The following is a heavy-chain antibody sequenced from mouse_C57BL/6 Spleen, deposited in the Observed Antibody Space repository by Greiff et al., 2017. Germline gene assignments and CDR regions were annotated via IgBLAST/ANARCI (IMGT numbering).Heavy chain of an antibody. CDR1: GYTFTSYW. D-gene: IGHD2-2*01. V-gene: IGHV1-53*01. CDR2: INPSNGGT. CDR3: ASPLIYYGYDEGFDY. J-gene: IGHJ2*01. Sequence: QVQLQQPGTELVKPGASVKLSCKASGYTFTSYWMHWVKQRPGQGLEWIGNINPSNGGTNYNEKFKSKATLTVDKSSSTAYMQLSSLTSEDSAVYYCASPLIYYGYDEGFDYWGQGTTLTVSS.